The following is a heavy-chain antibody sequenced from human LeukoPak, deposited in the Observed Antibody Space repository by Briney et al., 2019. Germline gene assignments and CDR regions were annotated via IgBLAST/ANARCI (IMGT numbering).Heavy chain of an antibody. J-gene: IGHJ4*02. CDR1: GGSISSYY. D-gene: IGHD5-12*01. CDR3: ARDGGYSGYEPHFDY. CDR2: VYYSGGA. Sequence: SETLSLTCTVSGGSISSYYWSWIRQPPGKGLEWIGYVYYSGGADYNPSLRSRVTISVDTSRNQFSLNLRSVAAADTAVYYCARDGGYSGYEPHFDYWGQGTLVTVSS. V-gene: IGHV4-59*01.